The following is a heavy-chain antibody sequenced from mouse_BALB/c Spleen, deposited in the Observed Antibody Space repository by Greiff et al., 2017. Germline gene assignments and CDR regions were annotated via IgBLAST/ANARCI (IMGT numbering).Heavy chain of an antibody. D-gene: IGHD2-4*01. Sequence: EVKLVESGPSLVKPSQTLSLTCSVTGDSITSGYWNWIRKFPGNKLEYMGYISYSGCTYYNPSLKSRISITRDTSKNQYYLQLNSVTTEDTATYYCARLGDYEYYYAMDYWGQGTSVTVSS. CDR1: GDSITSGY. J-gene: IGHJ4*01. CDR2: ISYSGCT. CDR3: ARLGDYEYYYAMDY. V-gene: IGHV3-8*02.